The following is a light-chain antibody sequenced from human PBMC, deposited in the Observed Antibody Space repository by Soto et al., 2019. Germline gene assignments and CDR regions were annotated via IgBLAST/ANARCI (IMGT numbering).Light chain of an antibody. Sequence: IQMTQSASSLSAAVGDRVTISCRSSQSISSWLAWYQQKPWKAPKLLIYKASSLESGFPSRLSGSGSGTDFTLTINSRQPGDFAPYYCQQSSSNPDSFGQGTKVDIK. J-gene: IGKJ2*03. V-gene: IGKV1-5*03. CDR1: QSISSW. CDR2: KAS. CDR3: QQSSSNPDS.